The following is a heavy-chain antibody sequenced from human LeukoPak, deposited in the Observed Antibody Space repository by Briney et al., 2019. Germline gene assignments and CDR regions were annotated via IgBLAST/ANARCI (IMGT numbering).Heavy chain of an antibody. V-gene: IGHV3-53*01. CDR1: AFSVSSNY. CDR3: ATFYYSRGYGAFHL. J-gene: IGHJ3*01. D-gene: IGHD3-22*01. CDR2: IYSGGST. Sequence: GGSLRLSCAASAFSVSSNYMSCVRQAPGKGLEWVSVIYSGGSTYYADSVKGRFTISRDNSKNTLYLQMNSLRAEDTAVYYCATFYYSRGYGAFHLWGQGTMVTVSS.